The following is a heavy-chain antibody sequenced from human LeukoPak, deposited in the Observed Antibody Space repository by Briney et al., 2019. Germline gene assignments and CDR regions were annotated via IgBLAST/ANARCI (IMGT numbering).Heavy chain of an antibody. CDR2: IYTSGST. CDR1: GGSISSYY. V-gene: IGHV4-4*07. Sequence: SETLSPTCTVSGGSISSYYWSWIRQPAGKGLEWIGRIYTSGSTNYNPSLKSRVTMSVDTSKNQFSLKLSSVTAADTAVYYCAGAYYYDSSGYYPPYWYFDLWGRGTLVTVSS. D-gene: IGHD3-22*01. CDR3: AGAYYYDSSGYYPPYWYFDL. J-gene: IGHJ2*01.